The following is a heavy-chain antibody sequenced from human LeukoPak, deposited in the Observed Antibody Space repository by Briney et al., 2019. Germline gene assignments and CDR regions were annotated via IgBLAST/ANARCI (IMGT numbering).Heavy chain of an antibody. CDR3: ARAAVVASTLPAY. V-gene: IGHV3-48*03. Sequence: GGSLRLSCAASGFTFSSYEMNWVRQAPGKGLGWVSYISYRGSSIYYADSVKGRFTISRDNAKNSLYLHMNSLRDEDTALYYCARAAVVASTLPAYWGQGTLVTVSS. D-gene: IGHD2-15*01. J-gene: IGHJ4*02. CDR1: GFTFSSYE. CDR2: ISYRGSSI.